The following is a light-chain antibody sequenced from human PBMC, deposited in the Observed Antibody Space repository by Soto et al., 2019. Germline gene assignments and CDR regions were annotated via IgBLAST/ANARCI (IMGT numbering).Light chain of an antibody. CDR1: SSDISGYDY. Sequence: QSALTQPPSASGSPGQSVTISCTGTSSDISGYDYVSWYQQHPGKAPKLMIYEVNKRPSGVPDRFSGSRSGDTASLTVSGLQAEDEADYYCSSYAGSNKRVFGGGTKVTVL. CDR2: EVN. CDR3: SSYAGSNKRV. V-gene: IGLV2-8*01. J-gene: IGLJ2*01.